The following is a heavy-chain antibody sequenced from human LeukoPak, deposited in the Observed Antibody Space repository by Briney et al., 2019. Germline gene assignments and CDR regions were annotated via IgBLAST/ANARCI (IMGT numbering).Heavy chain of an antibody. J-gene: IGHJ4*02. D-gene: IGHD1/OR15-1a*01. Sequence: GASVKVSCKASGYTFTSYYVHWVRQAPGQGLEWMGIINPAGGNTGRAQKFQGRVTMTRDTSTSTVYMELTSLRSEDTAVYYCAREYPNTLYFDNWGQGTPVTVCS. CDR2: INPAGGNT. CDR3: AREYPNTLYFDN. V-gene: IGHV1-46*01. CDR1: GYTFTSYY.